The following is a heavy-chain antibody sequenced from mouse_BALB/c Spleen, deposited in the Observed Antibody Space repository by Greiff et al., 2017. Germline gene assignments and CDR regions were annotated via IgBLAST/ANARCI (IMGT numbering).Heavy chain of an antibody. J-gene: IGHJ2*01. V-gene: IGHV1S26*01. CDR3: ARLANWVFDY. CDR2: INPSSGYT. CDR1: GYTFTSYW. Sequence: VKLQQPGAELVKPGASVKMSCKASGYTFTSYWINWVKQRPGQGLEWIGYINPSSGYTNYNQKFKDKATLTADKSSSTAYMQLSSLTSEDSAVYYCARLANWVFDYWGQGTTLTVSS. D-gene: IGHD4-1*01.